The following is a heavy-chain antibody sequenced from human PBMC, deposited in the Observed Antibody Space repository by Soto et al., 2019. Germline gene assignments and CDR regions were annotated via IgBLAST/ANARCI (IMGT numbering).Heavy chain of an antibody. V-gene: IGHV1-3*01. J-gene: IGHJ6*03. CDR3: ARGIYDICYTYFSSYMDV. CDR1: GYTFTAHG. CDR2: ISAGNGNT. D-gene: IGHD3-9*01. Sequence: QVQLVQSGAEVKKPGASVKVSCKASGYTFTAHGIHWVRQAPGQRLEWMGWISAGNGNTKYSQKFQGRVSSTRDTSANTAYMELSGLRSEDTAVYYCARGIYDICYTYFSSYMDVWGKGTAVTVSS.